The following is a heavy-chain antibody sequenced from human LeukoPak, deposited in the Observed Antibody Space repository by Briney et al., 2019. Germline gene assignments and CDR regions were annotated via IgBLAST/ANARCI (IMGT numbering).Heavy chain of an antibody. CDR3: ARQVECSSGWSHYFDY. CDR1: GYSFTSYW. Sequence: GESLQIFCKGSGYSFTSYWIGWVRQMPGKGLEWMGIIYPGDSDTRYSPSFQGQVTISADKSISTAYLQWSSLKASDTAMYYCARQVECSSGWSHYFDYWGQGTLVTVSS. V-gene: IGHV5-51*01. J-gene: IGHJ4*02. D-gene: IGHD6-19*01. CDR2: IYPGDSDT.